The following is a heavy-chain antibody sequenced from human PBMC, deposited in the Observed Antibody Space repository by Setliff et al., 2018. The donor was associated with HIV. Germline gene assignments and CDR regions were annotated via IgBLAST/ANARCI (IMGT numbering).Heavy chain of an antibody. Sequence: SETLSLTCAVYGGSFSGYYWSWIRQSPGKGLEWLGGINHSGSTNYNPSLKSRVAMSVDTSKNQFSLKMTSVTAADTALYYCARQFGSGFYFDSWGRGTPVTVSS. CDR3: ARQFGSGFYFDS. CDR1: GGSFSGYY. J-gene: IGHJ4*02. D-gene: IGHD3-22*01. V-gene: IGHV4-34*01. CDR2: INHSGST.